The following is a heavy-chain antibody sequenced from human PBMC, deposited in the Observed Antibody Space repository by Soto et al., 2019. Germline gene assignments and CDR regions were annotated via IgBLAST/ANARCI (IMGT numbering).Heavy chain of an antibody. CDR2: IKSDGSGT. CDR3: AXGDXXXXXXNGYLGRH. D-gene: IGHD5-18*01. CDR1: GFPFSSYW. J-gene: IGHJ4*02. Sequence: EVQLVESGGGLVQPGESLTLSCAASGFPFSSYWMHWVRQAPGKGLVWVSRIKSDGSGTYYADSVQYRFTISRDNARNXLXXXXXXXXXXXXXVXXCAXGDXXXXXXNGYLGRHWGQGTLVTVSS. V-gene: IGHV3-74*01.